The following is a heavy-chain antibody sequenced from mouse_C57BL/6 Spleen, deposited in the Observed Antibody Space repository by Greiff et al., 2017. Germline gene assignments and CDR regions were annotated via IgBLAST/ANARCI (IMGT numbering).Heavy chain of an antibody. J-gene: IGHJ2*01. CDR3: AIRVNYDYGYFDY. D-gene: IGHD2-4*01. CDR2: IHPSDSAT. V-gene: IGHV1-74*01. CDR1: GYTFTSYW. Sequence: VKLQQPGAELVKPGASVKVSCKASGYTFTSYWMHWVKQRPGQGLEWIGRIHPSDSATNYNQKFKGKATLTVDKSSSTAYMQLSSLTSEDSAVYYCAIRVNYDYGYFDYWGQGTTLTVSS.